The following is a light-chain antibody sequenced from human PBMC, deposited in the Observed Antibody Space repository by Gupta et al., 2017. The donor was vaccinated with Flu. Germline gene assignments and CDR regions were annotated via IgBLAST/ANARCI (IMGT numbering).Light chain of an antibody. CDR1: QNLLHSNGYHS. CDR3: MQTLQTPWT. J-gene: IGKJ1*01. CDR2: LGS. V-gene: IGKV2-28*01. Sequence: DIVMTQYPLSLPVTPGEPASISCRSSQNLLHSNGYHSLNWYLQKPRQSPQLLIYLGSNRASGVSDRFSGRGSGTDFTLKISRVEADDVGVYYCMQTLQTPWTFGQGTKAEIK.